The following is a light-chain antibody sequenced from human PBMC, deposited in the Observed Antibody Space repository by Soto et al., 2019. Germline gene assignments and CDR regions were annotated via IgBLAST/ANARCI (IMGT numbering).Light chain of an antibody. V-gene: IGKV3-20*01. CDR3: HQFGDSPQT. Sequence: EIVLTQSPGTLSLSPGDRATLSCRASQSLSVSYIAWYQQRPGQAPRLLIYGTSTRATGIPDRFSGSGSGTYFTLAISRLEPADFAVYYCHQFGDSPQTFGQGTTVEV. CDR1: QSLSVSY. CDR2: GTS. J-gene: IGKJ1*01.